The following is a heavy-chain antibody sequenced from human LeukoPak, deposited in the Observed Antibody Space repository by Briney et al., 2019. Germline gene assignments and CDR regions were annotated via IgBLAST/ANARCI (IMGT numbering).Heavy chain of an antibody. CDR3: ARGRLNGLGF. D-gene: IGHD3-16*01. CDR1: GGSISSGGYS. J-gene: IGHJ4*02. V-gene: IGHV4-61*08. Sequence: SETLSLTCAVSGGSISSGGYSWSWIRQPPGKGLEWIGYIFYSGSTNYNPSLKSRITISVDTSKNQFSLKLSSVTAADTAVYYCARGRLNGLGFWGQGTLVTVSS. CDR2: IFYSGST.